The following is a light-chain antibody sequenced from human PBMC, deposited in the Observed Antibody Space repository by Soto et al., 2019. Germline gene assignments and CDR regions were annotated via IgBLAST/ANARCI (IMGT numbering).Light chain of an antibody. V-gene: IGKV3-20*01. CDR2: GAS. CDR1: QSVSSN. J-gene: IGKJ5*01. CDR3: QQYGTSEII. Sequence: EIVMTQSPATLSVSPGERATLSCRASQSVSSNLAWYQQKPGQAPRLLIYGASSRATGIPDRFSGSGSGTDFTLTISRLEPEDFSVFYCQQYGTSEIIFGQGTRLEI.